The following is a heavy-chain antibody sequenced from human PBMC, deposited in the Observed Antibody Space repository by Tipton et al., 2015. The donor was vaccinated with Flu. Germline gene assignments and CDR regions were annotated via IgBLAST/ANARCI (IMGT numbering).Heavy chain of an antibody. CDR1: GGSIGYPYF. Sequence: TLSLTCTVSGGSIGYPYFWGWIRQAPGKGLEWIGNIHRSGNGYYKQSLKSRVTMSVDSSKNQFSLRLTSVTAADTAVYYCARDPSLGMPDSFDYWGQGILVTASS. J-gene: IGHJ4*02. CDR3: ARDPSLGMPDSFDY. V-gene: IGHV4-38-2*02. CDR2: IHRSGNG. D-gene: IGHD2-2*01.